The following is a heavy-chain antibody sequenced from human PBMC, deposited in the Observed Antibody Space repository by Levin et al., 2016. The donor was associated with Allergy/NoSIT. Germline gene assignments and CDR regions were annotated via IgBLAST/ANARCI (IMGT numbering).Heavy chain of an antibody. CDR3: ATSGGAAASGSDF. CDR1: GYTFSDHF. D-gene: IGHD6-13*01. V-gene: IGHV1-2*02. Sequence: ASVKVSCKASGYTFSDHFLHWVRQAPGQGLEWMGWINPSRGATNYAQKFQGRVTMTWDTSTATVHLELSGLKVDDTALYYCATSGGAAASGSDFWGQGTHVIVSS. J-gene: IGHJ4*02. CDR2: INPSRGAT.